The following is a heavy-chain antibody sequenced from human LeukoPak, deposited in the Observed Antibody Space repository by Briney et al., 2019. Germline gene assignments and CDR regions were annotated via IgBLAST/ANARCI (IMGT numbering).Heavy chain of an antibody. Sequence: SQTLSLTCTVSGGSISSSRYYWSWIRQPAGKRLEWIGRIYTNGDTNYNPSLKSRVTISIDTSKNQFSLKLSSMTAADTAVYYCARAKYCSGATCYSSYYYYLDVRGKGTTVTVSS. D-gene: IGHD2-15*01. CDR1: GGSISSSRYY. V-gene: IGHV4-61*02. J-gene: IGHJ6*03. CDR3: ARAKYCSGATCYSSYYYYLDV. CDR2: IYTNGDT.